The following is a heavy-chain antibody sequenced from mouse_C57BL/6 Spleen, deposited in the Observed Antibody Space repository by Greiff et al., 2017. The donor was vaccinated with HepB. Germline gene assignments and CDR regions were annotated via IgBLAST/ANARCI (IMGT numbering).Heavy chain of an antibody. Sequence: DVMLVESGGGLVKPGGSLKLSCAASGFTFSSYAMSWVRQTPEKRLEWVATISDGGSYTYYPDNVKGRFTISRDNAKNNLYLQMSHLKSEDTAMYYCARSYYTPYYYAMDYWGQGTSVTVSS. CDR2: ISDGGSYT. CDR1: GFTFSSYA. CDR3: ARSYYTPYYYAMDY. V-gene: IGHV5-4*03. D-gene: IGHD2-12*01. J-gene: IGHJ4*01.